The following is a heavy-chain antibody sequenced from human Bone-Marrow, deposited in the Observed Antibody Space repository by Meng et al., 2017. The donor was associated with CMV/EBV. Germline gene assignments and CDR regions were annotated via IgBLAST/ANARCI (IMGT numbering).Heavy chain of an antibody. CDR2: INHSGST. CDR1: GGSFSGYY. CDR3: ARDSPLASSKFDP. V-gene: IGHV4-34*01. J-gene: IGHJ5*02. D-gene: IGHD3-3*02. Sequence: SETLSLTCAVYGGSFSGYYWSWIRQPPGKGLEWIGEINHSGSTNYNPSLKSRVTISVDTSKNQFSLKLSSVTAADTAVYYCARDSPLASSKFDPWGQGTRVTVSS.